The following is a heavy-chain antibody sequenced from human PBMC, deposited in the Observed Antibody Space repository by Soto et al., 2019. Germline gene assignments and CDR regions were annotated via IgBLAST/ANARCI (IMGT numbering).Heavy chain of an antibody. Sequence: DVQLWESGGGLVQPGGSLRLSCAASGFSFGSYALSWVRQAPGKGLEWVSTISGSDGKTFYADSVKGRFSICRDTSQSTLYLQMNSLRADDTAMYYCARWSYLDYWGQGTRVTVSS. D-gene: IGHD3-3*01. CDR3: ARWSYLDY. V-gene: IGHV3-23*01. CDR2: ISGSDGKT. CDR1: GFSFGSYA. J-gene: IGHJ4*02.